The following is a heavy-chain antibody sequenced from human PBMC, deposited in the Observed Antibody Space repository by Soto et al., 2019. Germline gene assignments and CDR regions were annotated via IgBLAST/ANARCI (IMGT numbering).Heavy chain of an antibody. Sequence: QLSESGGDLLQPGGSLTLSCAASGFILSTYPMTWVRQAPGRGLEWVSSMNGAATSTSYADSVKGRFTTSRDNSQNTRYPQINTLRPEDTAVYFCARGGADHYNYGMDVWGQGTTVIVSS. CDR3: ARGGADHYNYGMDV. CDR1: GFILSTYP. CDR2: MNGAATST. J-gene: IGHJ6*02. D-gene: IGHD3-10*01. V-gene: IGHV3-23*01.